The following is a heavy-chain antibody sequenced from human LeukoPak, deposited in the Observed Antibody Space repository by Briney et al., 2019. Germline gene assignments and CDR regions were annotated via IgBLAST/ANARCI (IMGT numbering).Heavy chain of an antibody. J-gene: IGHJ6*02. CDR3: AMVRGYYYHGLDV. CDR1: GFTFSSFG. CDR2: IWYDASNK. D-gene: IGHD3-10*01. V-gene: IGHV3-33*03. Sequence: GGSLRLSCAASGFTFSSFGMHWVRQAPGKGLEWVAVIWYDASNKYYADSVKGRFTISRDNAMNTLYLQMNSLRAEDTAVYYCAMVRGYYYHGLDVWGQGTTVTVSS.